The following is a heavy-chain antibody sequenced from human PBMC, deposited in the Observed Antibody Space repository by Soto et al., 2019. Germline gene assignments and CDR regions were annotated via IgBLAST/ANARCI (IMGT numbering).Heavy chain of an antibody. D-gene: IGHD1-1*01. Sequence: VASGGDLVPPGGSLRLSCAVSGLTFSTDEMNWVRQAPGKGLEWLAYISYTSTTIKYADSVKGRFAVSRDNAKKSLYLQMNNLRVADTAIYYCVREGGSLAFDSWGQGTLVTVSS. CDR2: ISYTSTTI. V-gene: IGHV3-48*03. CDR3: VREGGSLAFDS. J-gene: IGHJ4*02. CDR1: GLTFSTDE.